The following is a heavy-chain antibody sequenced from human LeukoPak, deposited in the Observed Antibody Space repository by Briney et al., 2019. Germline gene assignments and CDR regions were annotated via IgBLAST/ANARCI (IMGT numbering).Heavy chain of an antibody. CDR3: ARVHRRCTSTSCYRAAWFDP. J-gene: IGHJ5*02. CDR2: MNPNSGNT. D-gene: IGHD2-2*02. Sequence: ASVKVSCKASGYTFTSDDINWVRQAPGQGLEWMGWMNPNSGNTGHAQKFQGRVTITRNTSISTAYMELSSLRSEDTAVYYCARVHRRCTSTSCYRAAWFDPWGQGTLVIVSS. CDR1: GYTFTSDD. V-gene: IGHV1-8*03.